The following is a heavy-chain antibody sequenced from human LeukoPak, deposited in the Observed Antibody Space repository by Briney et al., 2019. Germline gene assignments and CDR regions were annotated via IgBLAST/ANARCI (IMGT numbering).Heavy chain of an antibody. J-gene: IGHJ4*02. V-gene: IGHV3-9*01. CDR1: GFTFDDYA. CDR2: ISWNSGSI. D-gene: IGHD3-10*01. Sequence: GGSLRLSCAASGFTFDDYAMHWVRQAPGKGLEWVSGISWNSGSIGYADSVKGRFTISRDNAKNSLYLQMNSLRAEDTALYYCAKDKGGTMVRGAFDYWGQGTLVTVSS. CDR3: AKDKGGTMVRGAFDY.